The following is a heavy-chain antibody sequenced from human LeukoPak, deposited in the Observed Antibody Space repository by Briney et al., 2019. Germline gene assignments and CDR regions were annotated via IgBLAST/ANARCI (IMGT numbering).Heavy chain of an antibody. CDR3: ARGGGRYSVDY. D-gene: IGHD1-26*01. CDR1: GYTFIDYF. CDR2: ISPNSGGT. J-gene: IGHJ4*02. V-gene: IGHV1-2*02. Sequence: ASVKVSCKASGYTFIDYFMHWVRQAPGQGLEWIGWISPNSGGTKYVQKFQGRVTMTRDTSITTVYMELSGLSFDDTAVYYCARGGGRYSVDYWGQGTLVIVSS.